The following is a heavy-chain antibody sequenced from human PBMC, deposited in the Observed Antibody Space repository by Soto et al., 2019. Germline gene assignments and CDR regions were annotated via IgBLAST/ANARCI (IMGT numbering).Heavy chain of an antibody. CDR3: GRDDYGIFPY. Sequence: GASVKVSFKASGYSISAYYIHWLRQAPGQGLEWMGWIDPKNGGTVSAQKFQGRLTMTRDTSISTVYMDLSGLTSDDTALYYCGRDDYGIFPYWGQGSLVTVS. D-gene: IGHD3-10*01. CDR1: GYSISAYY. J-gene: IGHJ4*02. CDR2: IDPKNGGT. V-gene: IGHV1-2*02.